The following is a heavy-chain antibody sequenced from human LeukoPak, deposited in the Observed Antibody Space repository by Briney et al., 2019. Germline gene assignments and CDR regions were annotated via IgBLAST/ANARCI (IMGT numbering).Heavy chain of an antibody. CDR1: GFTFSDYY. V-gene: IGHV3-11*04. J-gene: IGHJ4*02. CDR2: ISSSGSTI. CDR3: AGAISGSYFHFDY. D-gene: IGHD1-26*01. Sequence: GGSLRLSCAASGFTFSDYYMSWIRQAPGKGLEWVSYISSSGSTIYYADSVKGRFTISRDNAKNSLYLQMNSLRAEDTAVYYCAGAISGSYFHFDYWGQGTLVTVSS.